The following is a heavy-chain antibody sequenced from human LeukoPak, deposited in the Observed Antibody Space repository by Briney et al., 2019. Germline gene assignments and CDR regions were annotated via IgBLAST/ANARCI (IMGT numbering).Heavy chain of an antibody. V-gene: IGHV3-21*01. CDR2: ISSSSSYI. Sequence: GGSLRLSCAASGFTFSSYSMNWVRQAPGKGLEWVSSISSSSSYIYYADSVKGRFTISRVNAKNSLYLQMNSLRAEDTAVYYCAVDFWSGTRDYWGQGTLVTVSS. D-gene: IGHD3-3*01. J-gene: IGHJ4*02. CDR1: GFTFSSYS. CDR3: AVDFWSGTRDY.